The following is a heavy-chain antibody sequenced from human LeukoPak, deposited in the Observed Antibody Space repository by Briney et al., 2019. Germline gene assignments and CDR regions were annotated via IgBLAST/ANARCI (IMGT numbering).Heavy chain of an antibody. D-gene: IGHD3-3*01. CDR1: GFTFSSYA. Sequence: TGGSLRLSCAASGFTFSSYAMSWVRQAPGKGLEWVSAISGSGGSTYYADSVKGRFTISRDNSKNTLYLQMNSLRAEDTAVYYCAKLPDFWSGYPYYYYYMDVWGKGTTVTVSS. J-gene: IGHJ6*03. CDR3: AKLPDFWSGYPYYYYYMDV. V-gene: IGHV3-23*01. CDR2: ISGSGGST.